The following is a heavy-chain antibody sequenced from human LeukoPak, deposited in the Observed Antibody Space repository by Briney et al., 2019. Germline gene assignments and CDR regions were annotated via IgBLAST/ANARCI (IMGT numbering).Heavy chain of an antibody. D-gene: IGHD3-16*02. CDR1: GDSIRSSF. J-gene: IGHJ4*02. CDR2: IFYSGST. V-gene: IGHV4-59*01. Sequence: PSETLSLTCTVSGDSIRSSFWTWIRQPPGKGLEWIGYIFYSGSTNYNPSLKSRVTMSVDTSKDQFSLKLSSVTAADSAVYYCARGVWGSYRIDYWGQGTLVTVSS. CDR3: ARGVWGSYRIDY.